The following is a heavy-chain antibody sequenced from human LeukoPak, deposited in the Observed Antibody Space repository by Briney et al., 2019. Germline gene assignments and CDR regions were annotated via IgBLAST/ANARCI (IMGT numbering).Heavy chain of an antibody. CDR2: VNGRGYST. Sequence: PGGSLRLSCAASGFTFSTYAMSWARQAPGKGLEWVSAVNGRGYSTYYAGSVKGRFTSSRDNSKNTLYLQMNSLRAEDTAVYYCAKGSSDIVATLGVIDYWGQGTLVTVSS. CDR1: GFTFSTYA. D-gene: IGHD5-12*01. V-gene: IGHV3-23*01. CDR3: AKGSSDIVATLGVIDY. J-gene: IGHJ4*02.